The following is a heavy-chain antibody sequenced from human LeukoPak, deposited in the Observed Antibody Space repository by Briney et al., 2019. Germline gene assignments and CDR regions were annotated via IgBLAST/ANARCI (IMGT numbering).Heavy chain of an antibody. Sequence: GGSLRLSCSASGFTFRNYAMHWVRQAPGKGLEWVGRIKSKTDGGTTDYAAPVKGRFTISRDDSKTTLYLQMNSLKTEDTAVYYCTTRYCSGGRCDYWGQGTLVTVSS. V-gene: IGHV3-15*01. D-gene: IGHD2-15*01. CDR3: TTRYCSGGRCDY. J-gene: IGHJ4*02. CDR2: IKSKTDGGTT. CDR1: GFTFRNYA.